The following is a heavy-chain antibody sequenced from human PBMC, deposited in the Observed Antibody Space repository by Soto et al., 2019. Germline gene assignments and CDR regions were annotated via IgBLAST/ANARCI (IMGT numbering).Heavy chain of an antibody. V-gene: IGHV3-11*01. J-gene: IGHJ4*02. CDR1: GFTFSDYY. CDR2: ISSSGSII. D-gene: IGHD3-22*01. Sequence: GGSLRLSCAASGFTFSDYYMSWIRQAPGKGLEWVSYISSSGSIIYYADSVKGRFTISRDNAKNSLYLQLNSLRAEDTAVYYCARDLGYYASDGYFDYWGQGTLVTVSS. CDR3: ARDLGYYASDGYFDY.